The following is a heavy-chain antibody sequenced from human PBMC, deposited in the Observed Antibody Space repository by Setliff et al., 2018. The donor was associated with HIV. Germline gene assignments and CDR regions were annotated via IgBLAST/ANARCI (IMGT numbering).Heavy chain of an antibody. CDR3: AREGKTALVTKYFDY. V-gene: IGHV4-31*11. CDR2: IDYSGSA. J-gene: IGHJ4*02. CDR1: GVSITSATYY. D-gene: IGHD5-18*01. Sequence: SETLFLTCAVSGVSITSATYYWSWIRHSPGKGLEWIGYIDYSGSALYNPSLKSRLTISRDTSKNQFSLRMKSVTAADTAVYYCAREGKTALVTKYFDYWGQGTLVTVSS.